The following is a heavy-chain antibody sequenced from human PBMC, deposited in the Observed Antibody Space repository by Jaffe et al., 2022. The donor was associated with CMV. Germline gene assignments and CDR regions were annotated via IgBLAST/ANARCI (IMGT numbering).Heavy chain of an antibody. V-gene: IGHV4-59*01. CDR3: AREGGAARPVDAFDI. CDR2: IYYSGST. CDR1: GGSISSYY. Sequence: QVQLQESGPGLVKPSETLSLTCTVSGGSISSYYWSWIRQPPGKGLEWIGYIYYSGSTNYNPSLKSRVTISVDTSKNQFSLKLSSVTAADTAVYYCAREGGAARPVDAFDIWGQGTMVTVSS. D-gene: IGHD6-6*01. J-gene: IGHJ3*02.